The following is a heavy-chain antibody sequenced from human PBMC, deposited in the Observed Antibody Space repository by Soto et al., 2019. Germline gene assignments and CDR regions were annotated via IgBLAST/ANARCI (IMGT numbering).Heavy chain of an antibody. D-gene: IGHD2-21*02. CDR3: ASMSRGVVVTAKSGSFDY. CDR1: GFTFSSYS. J-gene: IGHJ4*02. CDR2: ISSSSSYI. V-gene: IGHV3-21*01. Sequence: EVQLVESGGGLVKPGGSLRLSCAASGFTFSSYSMNWVRQAPGKGLEWVSSISSSSSYIYYADSVKGRFTISRDNAKNSLYLQMNSLRAEDTAVYYCASMSRGVVVTAKSGSFDYWGQGTLVTVSS.